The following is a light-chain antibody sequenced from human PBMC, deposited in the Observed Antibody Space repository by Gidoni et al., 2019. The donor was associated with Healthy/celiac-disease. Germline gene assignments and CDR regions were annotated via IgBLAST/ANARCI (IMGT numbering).Light chain of an antibody. CDR1: QSISSY. V-gene: IGKV1-39*01. CDR2: AAS. Sequence: DIQMTQSPSSLSASVGDRVTITCRASQSISSYLNWYQQKPGKAPKLLIYAASSLQSGVPSRFSVSGSGTDCTLTISSLQPEDCATYDCQQSYSTPSLTFGGGTKVEIK. J-gene: IGKJ4*01. CDR3: QQSYSTPSLT.